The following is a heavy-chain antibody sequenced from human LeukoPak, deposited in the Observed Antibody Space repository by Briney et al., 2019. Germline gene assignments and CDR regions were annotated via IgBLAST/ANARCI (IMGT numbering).Heavy chain of an antibody. Sequence: PSETLSLTCTVSGYPISSGYYWGWIRQPPGKGLEWIGSIYHSGSTYYNPSLQSRVTISVDTSKNQFSLKLSSVTAADTAVYYCARSRKLLRFLEWLSSNAFDIWGQGTMVTVSS. CDR1: GYPISSGYY. CDR2: IYHSGST. V-gene: IGHV4-38-2*02. J-gene: IGHJ3*02. D-gene: IGHD3-3*01. CDR3: ARSRKLLRFLEWLSSNAFDI.